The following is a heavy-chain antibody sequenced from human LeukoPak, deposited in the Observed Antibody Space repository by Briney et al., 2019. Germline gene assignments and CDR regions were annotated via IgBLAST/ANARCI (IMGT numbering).Heavy chain of an antibody. Sequence: ASVKVPCKASGYTFTGYYMHWVRQAPGQGLEWMGWINPNSGGTNYAQKFQGRVTMTGDTSISTAYMELSRLRSDDTAVYYCARVATIIWDYWGQGTLATVSS. D-gene: IGHD5-12*01. CDR1: GYTFTGYY. V-gene: IGHV1-2*02. CDR3: ARVATIIWDY. J-gene: IGHJ4*02. CDR2: INPNSGGT.